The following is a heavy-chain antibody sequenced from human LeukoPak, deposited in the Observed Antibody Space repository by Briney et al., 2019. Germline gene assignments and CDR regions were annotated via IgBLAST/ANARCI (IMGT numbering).Heavy chain of an antibody. Sequence: ASVKVSCKASGYTFTSYYMHWVRQAPGQGLEWMGIINPSGGSTSYAQKFQGRVTMTRDTSTSTVYMELSSLRSEDTAVYYCARDLAIHRGLKTDWYFDLWGRGTLVTVSS. CDR1: GYTFTSYY. D-gene: IGHD2-21*01. J-gene: IGHJ2*01. V-gene: IGHV1-46*01. CDR3: ARDLAIHRGLKTDWYFDL. CDR2: INPSGGST.